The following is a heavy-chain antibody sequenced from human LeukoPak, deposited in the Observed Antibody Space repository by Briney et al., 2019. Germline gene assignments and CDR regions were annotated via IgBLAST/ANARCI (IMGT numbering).Heavy chain of an antibody. CDR3: ARGLLVGATHFDY. CDR1: GYTFTSYD. Sequence: ASVKVSCKASGYTFTSYDINWVRQATGQGLEWMGWMNPNSGNTGYAQKLQGRVTMTTDTSTSTAYMELRSLRSDDTAVYYCARGLLVGATHFDYWGQGTLVTVSS. CDR2: MNPNSGNT. J-gene: IGHJ4*02. D-gene: IGHD1-26*01. V-gene: IGHV1-8*01.